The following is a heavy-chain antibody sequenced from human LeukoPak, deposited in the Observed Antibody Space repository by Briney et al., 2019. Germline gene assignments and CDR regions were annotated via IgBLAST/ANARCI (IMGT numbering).Heavy chain of an antibody. CDR3: ARNLWFGELSFDY. CDR1: GYTFNTYG. Sequence: ASVKVSCKASGYTFNTYGITWVRQAPGQGLEWMGWISGYNGKTKYAQKLQDRVTMTTDTSTTTAYMELRSLRSDDTAVYYCARNLWFGELSFDYWGQGTLVTVSS. J-gene: IGHJ4*02. CDR2: ISGYNGKT. V-gene: IGHV1-18*01. D-gene: IGHD3-10*01.